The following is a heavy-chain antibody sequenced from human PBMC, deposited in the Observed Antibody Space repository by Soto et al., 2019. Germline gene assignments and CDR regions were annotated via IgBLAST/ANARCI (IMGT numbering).Heavy chain of an antibody. CDR1: GGSFSGYY. V-gene: IGHV4-34*01. Sequence: QVQLQQWGAGLLKPSETLSLTCAVYGGSFSGYYWSWIRQPPGKGLEWIGEINHSGSTNYNPSLKSRVTISVDTSRNQFSLKLRSVTAADTAVYYCARDGVPTYYDFWSGYRGSNWFDPWGQGTLVTVSS. D-gene: IGHD3-3*01. CDR3: ARDGVPTYYDFWSGYRGSNWFDP. J-gene: IGHJ5*02. CDR2: INHSGST.